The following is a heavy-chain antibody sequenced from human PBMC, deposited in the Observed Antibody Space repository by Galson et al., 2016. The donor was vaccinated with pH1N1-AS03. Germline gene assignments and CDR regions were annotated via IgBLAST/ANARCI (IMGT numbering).Heavy chain of an antibody. V-gene: IGHV3-23*01. J-gene: IGHJ5*02. D-gene: IGHD3-3*01. Sequence: SLRLSCAASGFTFNIYAMNWVRQAPGKGLQWVSGIGGIDSSTWYAESVKGRFTVSRDNSKGTLDLQMNSLRADDTAVYYCARGSGSPHWFDPWGQGTLVTVSS. CDR3: ARGSGSPHWFDP. CDR2: IGGIDSST. CDR1: GFTFNIYA.